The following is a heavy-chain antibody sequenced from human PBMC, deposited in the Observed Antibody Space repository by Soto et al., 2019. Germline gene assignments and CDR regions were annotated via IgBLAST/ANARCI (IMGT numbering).Heavy chain of an antibody. CDR3: ARGMSGVAADYGMDV. V-gene: IGHV4-59*01. CDR1: GGSISSYY. J-gene: IGHJ6*02. Sequence: SETLSLTCTVSGGSISSYYWSWIRQPPGKGLEWIGYIYYSGSTNYNPSLKSRVTISVDTSKNQFSLKLSSVTAADTAVYYCARGMSGVAADYGMDVWGQGTTVT. D-gene: IGHD2-15*01. CDR2: IYYSGST.